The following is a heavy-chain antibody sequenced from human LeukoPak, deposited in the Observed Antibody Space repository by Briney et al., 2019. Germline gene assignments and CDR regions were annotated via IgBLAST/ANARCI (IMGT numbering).Heavy chain of an antibody. CDR1: GGSISSSNYY. CDR2: ISYSGIT. Sequence: KPSETLSLTCTVSGGSISSSNYYWGWIRQPPGKGLEWIGSISYSGITYYNPSLKSRLTISVDTSKKQFSLKLSSVTAADTAVYYCARGTIPDDYGDAEALDYWGQGTLVTVSS. CDR3: ARGTIPDDYGDAEALDY. V-gene: IGHV4-39*07. J-gene: IGHJ4*02. D-gene: IGHD4-17*01.